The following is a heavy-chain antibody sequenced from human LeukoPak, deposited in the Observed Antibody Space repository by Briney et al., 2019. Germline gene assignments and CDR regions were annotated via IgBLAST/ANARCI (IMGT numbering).Heavy chain of an antibody. Sequence: ASVKVSCKVSGYTLTELSMHWVRQAPGKGVEWMGGFDPEDGETIYAQKFQGRVTMTEDTSTDTAYMELSSLRSEDTAVYYCATYSNYGSYFDYWGQGTLVTVSS. D-gene: IGHD4-11*01. CDR2: FDPEDGET. V-gene: IGHV1-24*01. CDR3: ATYSNYGSYFDY. CDR1: GYTLTELS. J-gene: IGHJ4*02.